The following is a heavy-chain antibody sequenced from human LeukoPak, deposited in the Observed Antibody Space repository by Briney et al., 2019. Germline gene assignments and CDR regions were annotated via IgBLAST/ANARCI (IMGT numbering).Heavy chain of an antibody. V-gene: IGHV4-59*01. CDR2: IYYSGST. CDR1: GGSISSYY. CDR3: ARGLYYDFWSDPYYFDY. D-gene: IGHD3-3*01. Sequence: SETLSLTCTVSGGSISSYYWSWIRQPPGKGLEWIGYIYYSGSTNYNPSLKSRVTISVDTSKNQFSLKLSSVTAADTAVYYCARGLYYDFWSDPYYFDYWGQGTLVTVSS. J-gene: IGHJ4*02.